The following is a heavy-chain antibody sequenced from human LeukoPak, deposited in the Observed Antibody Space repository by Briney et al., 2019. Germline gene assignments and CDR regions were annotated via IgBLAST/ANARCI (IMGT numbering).Heavy chain of an antibody. V-gene: IGHV4-39*07. D-gene: IGHD3-10*01. J-gene: IGHJ4*02. Sequence: PSETLSLTCIVSGGSITTSDNYWGWIRQPPGKGLEWIGAVHNSGSTYYNPSLKSRVTMSIDRSTNRFSLKLSSVTAADTAVYYCARHGYYGSGSSDYWGQGTLVTVSS. CDR2: VHNSGST. CDR1: GGSITTSDNY. CDR3: ARHGYYGSGSSDY.